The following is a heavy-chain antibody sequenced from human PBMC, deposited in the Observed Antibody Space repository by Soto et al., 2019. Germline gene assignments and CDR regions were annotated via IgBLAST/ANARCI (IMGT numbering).Heavy chain of an antibody. CDR3: ARGQQVSTIRGVQGFDY. D-gene: IGHD3-10*01. J-gene: IGHJ4*02. Sequence: EVQLVETGGGLIQPGGSLRLSCAASGFSISSNYVTWVRQAPGKGLEWVSLLYSGGTSYYADSVKGRFTISRDKSKNTLFLQMNRLKTEDTAVYYCARGQQVSTIRGVQGFDYWGQGTLVTVSS. V-gene: IGHV3-53*02. CDR2: LYSGGTS. CDR1: GFSISSNY.